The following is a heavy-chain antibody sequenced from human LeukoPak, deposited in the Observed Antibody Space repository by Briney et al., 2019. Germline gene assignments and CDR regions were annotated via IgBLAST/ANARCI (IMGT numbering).Heavy chain of an antibody. V-gene: IGHV3-23*01. D-gene: IGHD2-2*01. Sequence: GGSLRLSCAASGSFSSSVMTWVRQAPGRGLEWVSTLSASGGSLYYADSVKGRFTISRDNSKNTLYLQMSSLRAEDTAVYFCARDLISVLPAAYDYWGQGTLVTVSS. CDR1: GSFSSSV. CDR3: ARDLISVLPAAYDY. J-gene: IGHJ4*02. CDR2: LSASGGSL.